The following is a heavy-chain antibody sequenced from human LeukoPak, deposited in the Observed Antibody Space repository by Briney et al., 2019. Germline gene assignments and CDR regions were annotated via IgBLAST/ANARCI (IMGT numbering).Heavy chain of an antibody. J-gene: IGHJ3*02. V-gene: IGHV4-34*01. Sequence: SETLSRTCAVSGGSFSGYYWTWIRQPPGKGLEWIGEINHSGSTNYNPSLKSRVTISVDTSRNQFSLILTSVTAADTAVYFCARVRAAGSFDIWGQGTMVTVSS. CDR3: ARVRAAGSFDI. CDR1: GGSFSGYY. CDR2: INHSGST.